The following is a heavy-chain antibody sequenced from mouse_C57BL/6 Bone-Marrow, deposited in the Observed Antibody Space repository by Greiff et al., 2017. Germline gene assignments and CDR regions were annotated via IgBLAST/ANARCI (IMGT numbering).Heavy chain of an antibody. D-gene: IGHD3-2*02. CDR3: ATTAQKFAY. J-gene: IGHJ3*01. CDR2: INPYNGGT. CDR1: GYTFTDYY. Sequence: EVQLQQSGPVLVKPGASVKMSCKASGYTFTDYYMNWVKQSHGKSLEWIGVINPYNGGTSYNQKLKGKATLTVDKSSSTAYMELNSLTSEDSAVYYCATTAQKFAYWGQGTLVTVSA. V-gene: IGHV1-19*01.